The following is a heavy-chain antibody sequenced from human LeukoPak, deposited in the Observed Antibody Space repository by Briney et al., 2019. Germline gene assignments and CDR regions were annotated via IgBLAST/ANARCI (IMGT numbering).Heavy chain of an antibody. Sequence: TLSLTCTVSGDTISGYYWNWIRQPPGKALEWLALIYWDDDKRYSPSLKSRLTITKDTSKNQVVLTMTNMDPVDTGTYYCAHSLHYYVSDHYYYPFDNWGQGALVTVSS. CDR1: GDTISGYYWN. D-gene: IGHD3-22*01. V-gene: IGHV2-5*08. CDR3: AHSLHYYVSDHYYYPFDN. J-gene: IGHJ4*02. CDR2: IYWDDDK.